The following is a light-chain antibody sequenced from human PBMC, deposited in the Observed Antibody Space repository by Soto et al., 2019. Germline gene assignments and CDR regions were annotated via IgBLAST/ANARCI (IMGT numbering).Light chain of an antibody. CDR3: QQYNDWPLT. V-gene: IGKV3-15*01. CDR2: GAS. J-gene: IGKJ4*01. Sequence: EIVMTQSPVTLSVSPGERATLSCSASQSVSSNLAWYHKKPGQAPRLLIDGASIRATGIPARFSGSWSGTEFTLTISSLQSEDFAVYYCQQYNDWPLTLGGGTKVEIK. CDR1: QSVSSN.